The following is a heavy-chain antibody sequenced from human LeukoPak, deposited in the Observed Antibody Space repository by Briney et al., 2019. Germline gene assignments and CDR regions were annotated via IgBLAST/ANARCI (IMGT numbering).Heavy chain of an antibody. Sequence: GGSLRLSCAASGFTFSSYAMSWVRQAPGKGLEWVSAISGSGGSTYYADSVKCRFTISRDNSKNTLYLQMNSLRAEDTAVYYCAKVPGVRGYYYYGMDVWGQGTTVTVSS. CDR1: GFTFSSYA. D-gene: IGHD3-10*01. CDR2: ISGSGGST. V-gene: IGHV3-23*01. J-gene: IGHJ6*02. CDR3: AKVPGVRGYYYYGMDV.